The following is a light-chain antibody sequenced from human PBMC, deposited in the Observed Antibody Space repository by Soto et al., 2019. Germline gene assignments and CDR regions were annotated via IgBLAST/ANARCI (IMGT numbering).Light chain of an antibody. J-gene: IGLJ3*02. CDR3: SSYAGSNNFVM. V-gene: IGLV2-8*01. Sequence: QSALTQPPSASGSPGQSVTISCTGTSSDIGSYSFVSWYQQHPGKAPKLITYEVTKRPSGVPDRFSGSKSGNTASLTVSGLQAEDEADYYCSSYAGSNNFVMFGGGTKLTVL. CDR2: EVT. CDR1: SSDIGSYSF.